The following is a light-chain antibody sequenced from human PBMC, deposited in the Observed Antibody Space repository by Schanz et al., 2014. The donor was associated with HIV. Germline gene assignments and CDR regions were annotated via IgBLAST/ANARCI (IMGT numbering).Light chain of an antibody. V-gene: IGLV2-11*01. CDR1: SSDVGGYNY. Sequence: QSALTQPRSVSGSPGQSVTISCTGTSSDVGGYNYVSWYQQHPGTAPKLMIYDVSKRPSGVPDRFSGSKSGNTASLTISGLQAEDEVDYYCSSYTSSSTHVVFGGGTQLTVL. CDR3: SSYTSSSTHVV. CDR2: DVS. J-gene: IGLJ2*01.